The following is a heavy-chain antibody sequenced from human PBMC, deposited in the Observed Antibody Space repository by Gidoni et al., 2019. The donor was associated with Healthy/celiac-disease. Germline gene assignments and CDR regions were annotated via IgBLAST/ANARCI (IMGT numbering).Heavy chain of an antibody. J-gene: IGHJ6*02. CDR3: ARRNTAMVSPLYYYYGMDV. Sequence: QVQLQESGPGLVKPSETLSLTCTVSGGSISSYYWSWIRQPPGKGLEWIGYIYYSGSTNYNPSLKSRVTISVDTSKNQFSLKLSSVTAADTAVYYCARRNTAMVSPLYYYYGMDVWGQGTTVTVSS. V-gene: IGHV4-59*08. CDR1: GGSISSYY. D-gene: IGHD5-18*01. CDR2: IYYSGST.